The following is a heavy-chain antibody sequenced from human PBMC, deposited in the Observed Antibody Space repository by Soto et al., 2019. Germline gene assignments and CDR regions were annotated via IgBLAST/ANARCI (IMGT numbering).Heavy chain of an antibody. J-gene: IGHJ6*02. V-gene: IGHV4-34*01. CDR3: ARGRGSSSKKDYYYYGMDV. D-gene: IGHD6-6*01. Sequence: SETLSLTCAVYGGSFSGYYWSWIRQPPGKGLEWIGEINHSGSTNYNPSLKSRVTISVDTSKNQFSLKLSSVTAADTAVYYCARGRGSSSKKDYYYYGMDVWGQGTTVTVS. CDR2: INHSGST. CDR1: GGSFSGYY.